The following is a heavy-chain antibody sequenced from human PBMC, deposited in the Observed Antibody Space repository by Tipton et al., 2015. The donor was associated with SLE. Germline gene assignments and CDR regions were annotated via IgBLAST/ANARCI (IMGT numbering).Heavy chain of an antibody. V-gene: IGHV4-59*01. CDR3: ARDLREAVRFRESQIYNWFDP. CDR2: IYYSGST. CDR1: GGSISSYY. Sequence: TLSLTCTVSGGSISSYYWSWIRQPPGKGLEWIGYIYYSGSTNYNPSLKRRVTLSVDTSKNQFSLKLSSVTAADTAVYYCARDLREAVRFRESQIYNWFDPWGQGTLVTVSS. D-gene: IGHD3-10*01. J-gene: IGHJ5*02.